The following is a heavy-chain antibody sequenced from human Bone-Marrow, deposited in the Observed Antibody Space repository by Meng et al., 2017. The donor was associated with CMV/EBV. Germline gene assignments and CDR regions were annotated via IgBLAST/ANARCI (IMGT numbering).Heavy chain of an antibody. CDR1: GFIFTNYA. V-gene: IGHV3-21*01. D-gene: IGHD6-19*01. CDR3: ARDLGSLTQKFDY. J-gene: IGHJ4*02. Sequence: GESLKISCAASGFIFTNYALFWVRQAPGKGLEWVSSISSSSSYIYYADSVKGRFTISRDNAKNSLYLQMNSLRAEDTAVYYCARDLGSLTQKFDYWGQGTLVTVSS. CDR2: ISSSSSYI.